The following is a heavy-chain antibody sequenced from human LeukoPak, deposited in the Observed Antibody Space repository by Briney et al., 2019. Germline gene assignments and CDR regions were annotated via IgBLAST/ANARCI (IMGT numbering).Heavy chain of an antibody. D-gene: IGHD3-16*01. CDR1: GDSFTDYY. Sequence: ASVKVSCKASGDSFTDYYLHWVRQAPGQGLEWMGWINPKSGGTNYAQTFQGRVTMTRDTSIRTAYMELSRLRGDDTAVYYCARIAIGGGEWHFDSWGQGTLVTVSS. J-gene: IGHJ4*02. V-gene: IGHV1-2*02. CDR2: INPKSGGT. CDR3: ARIAIGGGEWHFDS.